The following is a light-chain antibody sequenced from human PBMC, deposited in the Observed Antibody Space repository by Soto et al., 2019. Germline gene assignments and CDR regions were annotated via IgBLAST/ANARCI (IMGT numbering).Light chain of an antibody. CDR2: DVS. CDR1: ISDVGGYNY. CDR3: KSYRHSTTLV. Sequence: QSLLTQPRSVSGSRGQSVTISCTGTISDVGGYNYVSWYQQHPGKAPKLMIYDVSKRPSGVPDRFSGSKSGNTASLTISGLQAEDEADYCCKSYRHSTTLVFGTGTKVTVL. V-gene: IGLV2-11*01. J-gene: IGLJ1*01.